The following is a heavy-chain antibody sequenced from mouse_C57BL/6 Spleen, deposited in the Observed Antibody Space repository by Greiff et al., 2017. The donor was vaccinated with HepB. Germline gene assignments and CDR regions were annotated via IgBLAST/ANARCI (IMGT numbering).Heavy chain of an antibody. V-gene: IGHV5-17*01. CDR1: GFTFSDYG. CDR2: ISSGSSTI. J-gene: IGHJ2*01. D-gene: IGHD1-1*01. CDR3: ASGYGTFDY. Sequence: DVKLVESGGGFVKPGGSLKLSCAASGFTFSDYGMHWVRQAPEQGLEWVAYISSGSSTIYYADTVKGRFTISRDNAKNTLFLQMTSLRSEDTAMYYCASGYGTFDYWGQGTTLTVSA.